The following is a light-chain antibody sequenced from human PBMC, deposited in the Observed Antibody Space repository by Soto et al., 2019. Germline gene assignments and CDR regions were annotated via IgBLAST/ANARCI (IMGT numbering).Light chain of an antibody. CDR2: EVS. Sequence: QSALTQPAAVSGSPGQSITISCTGTISDIGLYNYVSWHQQHPGKAPKLVIYEVSNLPSGVSDRFSGSKSDNTASLTISGLQAEDEANYYCSSFTTTSTLVFGAGTKVTVL. CDR1: ISDIGLYNY. V-gene: IGLV2-14*01. CDR3: SSFTTTSTLV. J-gene: IGLJ1*01.